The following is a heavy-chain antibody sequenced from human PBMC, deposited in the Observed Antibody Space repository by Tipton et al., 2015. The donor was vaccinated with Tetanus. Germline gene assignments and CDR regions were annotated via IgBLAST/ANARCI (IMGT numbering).Heavy chain of an antibody. Sequence: TLSLTCTVSGGSISSYYWSWIRQPAGKGLEWIGRIYTSGSTNYNPSPKSRVTMSVDTSKNQFPLKLSSVTAADTAVYYCAREHSSTSLITYYYYGMDVWGQGTTVTVSS. V-gene: IGHV4-4*07. CDR3: AREHSSTSLITYYYYGMDV. CDR1: GGSISSYY. CDR2: IYTSGST. D-gene: IGHD2-2*01. J-gene: IGHJ6*02.